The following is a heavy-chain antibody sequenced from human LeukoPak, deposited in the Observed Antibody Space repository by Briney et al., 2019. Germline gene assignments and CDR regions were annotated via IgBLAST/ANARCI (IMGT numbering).Heavy chain of an antibody. J-gene: IGHJ6*04. CDR2: IIPIFGIA. CDR1: GGTFSSYA. V-gene: IGHV1-69*13. Sequence: SVKVSCKASGGTFSSYAISWVRQAPGQGLEWMGRIIPIFGIANYAQKFQGRVTITADESTSTAYMELSSLRSEDTAVYYCARVAGFYYYYGMDVWGKGTTVTVSS. CDR3: ARVAGFYYYYGMDV.